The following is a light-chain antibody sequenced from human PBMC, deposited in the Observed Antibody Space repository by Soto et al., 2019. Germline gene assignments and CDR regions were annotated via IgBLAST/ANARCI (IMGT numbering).Light chain of an antibody. CDR2: GAS. Sequence: EIVLTQSPGTLSLSPGERATLSCRASQSVSSSYLAWYQQKPGQAPRLLIYGASSRATGIPDRFSGSGSGTDFTLTISRLEPEEFAVYYCHQYDNSPFTFGGGTKVDIK. CDR3: HQYDNSPFT. J-gene: IGKJ4*01. V-gene: IGKV3-20*01. CDR1: QSVSSSY.